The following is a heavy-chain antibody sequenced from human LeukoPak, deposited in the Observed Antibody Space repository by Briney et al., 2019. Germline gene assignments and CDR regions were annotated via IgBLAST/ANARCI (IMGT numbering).Heavy chain of an antibody. Sequence: GASVKVSCKVSGYTLTELSMHWVRQAPGKGLEWMGGFDPEDSETIYAQKFQGRVTMTEDTSTDTAYMELSSLRSEDTAVYYCAKMGSYRALTAFDIWGQGTMVTVSS. CDR1: GYTLTELS. CDR3: AKMGSYRALTAFDI. V-gene: IGHV1-24*01. J-gene: IGHJ3*02. CDR2: FDPEDSET. D-gene: IGHD1-26*01.